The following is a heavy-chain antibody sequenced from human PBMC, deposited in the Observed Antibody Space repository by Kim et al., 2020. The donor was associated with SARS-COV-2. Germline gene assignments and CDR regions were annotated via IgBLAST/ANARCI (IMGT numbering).Heavy chain of an antibody. CDR3: ARDRDGYSYGSSGMDV. J-gene: IGHJ6*02. V-gene: IGHV3-30*07. Sequence: CAKGRFTIARDNSKNTVYLQMNSRRAEDTAVYYCARDRDGYSYGSSGMDVWGQGTTVTVSS. D-gene: IGHD5-18*01.